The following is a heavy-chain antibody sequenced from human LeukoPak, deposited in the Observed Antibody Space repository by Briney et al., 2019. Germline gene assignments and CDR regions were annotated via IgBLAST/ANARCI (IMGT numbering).Heavy chain of an antibody. D-gene: IGHD3-3*01. CDR2: INWNGGST. CDR1: GFTFDDYG. CDR3: ARATYYDFWSGYTR. V-gene: IGHV3-20*04. J-gene: IGHJ4*02. Sequence: GGSLRLSCAASGFTFDDYGMSWVRQAPGKGLEWVSGINWNGGSTGYADSVKGRFTISRDNAKNSLYLQRNSLRAEDTALYYCARATYYDFWSGYTRWGQGTLVTVSS.